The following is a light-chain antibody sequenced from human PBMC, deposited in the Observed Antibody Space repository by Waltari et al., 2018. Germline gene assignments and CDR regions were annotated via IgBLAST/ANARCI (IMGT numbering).Light chain of an antibody. CDR2: DVR. Sequence: QSALTQPASVSGSLGQSITISCPGTSSDLGGYNYVSWHQQHPGKAPKLVIYDVRNRPSGVSHRFSGSKSGSTASLTISGLQAEDEADYFCSSYTRTTPTTYVFGTGTKVTVL. CDR1: SSDLGGYNY. J-gene: IGLJ1*01. V-gene: IGLV2-14*01. CDR3: SSYTRTTPTTYV.